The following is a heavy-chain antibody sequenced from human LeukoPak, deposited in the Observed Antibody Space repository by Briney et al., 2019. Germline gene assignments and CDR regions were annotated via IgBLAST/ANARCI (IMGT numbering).Heavy chain of an antibody. D-gene: IGHD2-2*01. CDR1: GFTFSSYA. J-gene: IGHJ3*02. CDR2: ISYDGSNK. CDR3: AREGYCSSTSCSPDAFDI. Sequence: PGRSLRLSCAASGFTFSSYAMHWVRQAPGKGLEWVAVISYDGSNKYYADSVKGRFTISRDNSKNTLYLQMNSLRAEDTAVYYCAREGYCSSTSCSPDAFDIWGQGTMVTVSS. V-gene: IGHV3-30-3*01.